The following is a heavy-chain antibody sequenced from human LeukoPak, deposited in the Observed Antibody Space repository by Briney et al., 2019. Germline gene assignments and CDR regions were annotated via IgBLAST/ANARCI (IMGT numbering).Heavy chain of an antibody. J-gene: IGHJ4*02. CDR1: GFTLSSYA. CDR3: ARGRLGYCSSTSCLSPDY. V-gene: IGHV3-30-3*01. CDR2: ISYDGSNK. Sequence: GRSLRLSCAASGFTLSSYAMHWVCHAPGERLGWVAVISYDGSNKYYADSAKGRFTISRDNSKNTLYLQMNSLGAEDTAVYYCARGRLGYCSSTSCLSPDYWGQGTLVTVSS. D-gene: IGHD2-2*01.